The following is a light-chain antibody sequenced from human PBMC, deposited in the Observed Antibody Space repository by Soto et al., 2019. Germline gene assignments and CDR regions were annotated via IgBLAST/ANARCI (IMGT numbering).Light chain of an antibody. J-gene: IGKJ1*01. CDR3: QQYNNWPPWT. CDR2: DAS. CDR1: QSVSSY. Sequence: EIVLTQSPATLSLSPGERATLSCWASQSVSSYLAWYQHKPGQAPRLLIYDASNRATGIPARFSGSGSGTDFTLTISSLEPEDFAVYYCQQYNNWPPWTFGQGTKVEIK. V-gene: IGKV3-11*01.